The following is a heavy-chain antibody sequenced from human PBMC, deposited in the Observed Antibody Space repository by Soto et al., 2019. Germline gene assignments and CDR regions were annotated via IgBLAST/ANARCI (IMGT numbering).Heavy chain of an antibody. CDR3: ARDEYEYCSGGSCPHYYYYGMDV. J-gene: IGHJ6*02. CDR1: GYTFTSYA. Sequence: ASVKVSCKASGYTFTSYAMHWVRQAPGQRLEWMGWINAGNGNTKYSQKFQGRVTITRDTSASTAYMELSSLRSEDTAVYYCARDEYEYCSGGSCPHYYYYGMDVWGQGTTVTVSS. D-gene: IGHD2-15*01. V-gene: IGHV1-3*01. CDR2: INAGNGNT.